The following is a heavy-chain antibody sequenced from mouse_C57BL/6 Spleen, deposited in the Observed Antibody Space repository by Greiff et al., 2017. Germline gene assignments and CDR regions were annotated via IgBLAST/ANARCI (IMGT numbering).Heavy chain of an antibody. CDR3: ARVDYYGKGDY. CDR1: GYSITSGYY. J-gene: IGHJ2*01. V-gene: IGHV3-6*01. CDR2: ISYDGSN. D-gene: IGHD1-1*01. Sequence: ESGPGLVKPSQSLSLTCSVTGYSITSGYYWNWIRQFPGNKLEWMGYISYDGSNNYNPSLKNRISITRDTSKNQFFLKLNSVTTEDTATYYCARVDYYGKGDYWGQGTTLTVSS.